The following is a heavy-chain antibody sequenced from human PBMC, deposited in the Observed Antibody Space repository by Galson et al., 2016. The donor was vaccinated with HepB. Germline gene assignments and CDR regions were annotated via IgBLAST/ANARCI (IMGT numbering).Heavy chain of an antibody. D-gene: IGHD2-8*01. CDR3: STLGYCTTRTCYADAFDI. CDR2: INPSGGGT. J-gene: IGHJ3*02. CDR1: GNTFTSYN. V-gene: IGHV1-46*01. Sequence: SVKVSCKASGNTFTSYNMHWVRQAPGQGLEWVGIINPSGGGTTYAQKFQGRVTMTRDTSTSTVYMELSSLSSEDTAVYYCSTLGYCTTRTCYADAFDIWGQGTMVTVSS.